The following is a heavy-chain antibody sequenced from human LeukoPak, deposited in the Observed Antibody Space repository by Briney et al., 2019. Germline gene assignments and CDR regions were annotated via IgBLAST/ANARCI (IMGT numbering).Heavy chain of an antibody. CDR2: IGSGGNFI. D-gene: IGHD3-10*01. J-gene: IGHJ4*02. CDR3: AKLAKYFYGSETYYFFEH. CDR1: GFTFSSHF. V-gene: IGHV3-21*01. Sequence: GGSLRLSCAASGFTFSSHFINWVRQAPGRGLEWVSSIGSGGNFIYYADSVKGRFTISRDNAKNSLYLQMNSLRVEDTAVYYCAKLAKYFYGSETYYFFEHWGQGTPVTASS.